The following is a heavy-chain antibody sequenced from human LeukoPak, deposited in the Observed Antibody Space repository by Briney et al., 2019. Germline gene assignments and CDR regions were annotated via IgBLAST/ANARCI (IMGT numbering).Heavy chain of an antibody. D-gene: IGHD3-16*01. CDR3: AREGVMGGEDYYYYMDV. CDR1: GFTFSSYW. J-gene: IGHJ6*03. CDR2: IKQDGSEK. Sequence: GGSLRLSCAASGFTFSSYWMSWVRQAPGKGLEWVANIKQDGSEKYYVDSVKGRFTISRDNAKNSLYLQMNSLRAEDTAVYYCAREGVMGGEDYYYYMDVWGKGTTVTVSS. V-gene: IGHV3-7*01.